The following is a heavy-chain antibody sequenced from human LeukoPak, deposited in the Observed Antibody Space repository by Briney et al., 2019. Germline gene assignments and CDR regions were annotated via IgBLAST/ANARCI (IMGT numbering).Heavy chain of an antibody. V-gene: IGHV3-64*01. CDR2: ISSNGGST. D-gene: IGHD3-9*01. CDR1: GFTFSSYA. CDR3: AREFYDILTGYPTPLDY. Sequence: PGGSLRLSCAASGFTFSSYAMHWVRQAPGKGLEYVSAISSNGGSTHYANSVKGRFTISRDNSKNTLYLQMGSLRAEDMAVYYCAREFYDILTGYPTPLDYWGQGTLVTVSS. J-gene: IGHJ4*02.